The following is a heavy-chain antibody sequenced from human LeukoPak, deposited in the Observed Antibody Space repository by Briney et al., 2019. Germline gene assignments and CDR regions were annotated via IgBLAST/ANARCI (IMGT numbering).Heavy chain of an antibody. V-gene: IGHV3-21*01. J-gene: IGHJ4*02. CDR2: ISSSSSHI. CDR1: GFTFSTYS. CDR3: ARGFNWNYVDY. Sequence: GGSLRLFCAASGFTFSTYSMSWVRQAPGKGLEWVSSISSSSSHIYYADSVKGRFTISRDNAKNSLYLQMNSLRAEDTAVYYCARGFNWNYVDYWGQGTLVTVSS. D-gene: IGHD1-20*01.